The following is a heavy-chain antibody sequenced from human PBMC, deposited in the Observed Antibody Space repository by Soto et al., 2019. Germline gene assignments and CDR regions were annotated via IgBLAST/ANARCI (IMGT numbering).Heavy chain of an antibody. CDR2: ISYDGSNK. J-gene: IGHJ4*02. V-gene: IGHV3-30*18. CDR1: GFTFSSYG. D-gene: IGHD2-15*01. Sequence: QVQLVESGGGVVQPGRSLRLSCAASGFTFSSYGMHWVRQAPGKGLEWVAVISYDGSNKYYADSVKGRLTISRDNSKNTLYLQMNSLRAEDTAVYYCAKDLWLYCSGGSCSYFDYWGQGTLVTVSS. CDR3: AKDLWLYCSGGSCSYFDY.